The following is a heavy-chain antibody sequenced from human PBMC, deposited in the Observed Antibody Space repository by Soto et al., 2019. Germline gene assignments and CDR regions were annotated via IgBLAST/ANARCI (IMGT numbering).Heavy chain of an antibody. D-gene: IGHD6-13*01. Sequence: PSETLSLTCIVSGESISGTIYYWGWIRQPPGKGLEWIGSIYYSGSTYYNPSLKSRVTISVDTSKKHFSLKLTSVTAADTAVYYCARPGGSGWFYFDSWGQGSQVTVSS. CDR2: IYYSGST. CDR3: ARPGGSGWFYFDS. J-gene: IGHJ4*02. V-gene: IGHV4-39*02. CDR1: GESISGTIYY.